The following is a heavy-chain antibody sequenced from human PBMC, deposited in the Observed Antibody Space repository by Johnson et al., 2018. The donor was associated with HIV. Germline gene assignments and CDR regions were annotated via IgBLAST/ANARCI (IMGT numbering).Heavy chain of an antibody. CDR2: VSKDERSK. V-gene: IGHV3-30*18. J-gene: IGHJ3*01. CDR1: GFIFSNYA. CDR3: AKDVGDGYNRWGAFDF. D-gene: IGHD5-24*01. Sequence: QVQLVESGGGVVQPGRSLRLSCAASGFIFSNYAMHWVRQAPGKGLEWVALVSKDERSKFYLDSVKGRFTISRDNSKNTLYLQMSSLRAEDAAVYYCAKDVGDGYNRWGAFDFWGQGTMVTVYS.